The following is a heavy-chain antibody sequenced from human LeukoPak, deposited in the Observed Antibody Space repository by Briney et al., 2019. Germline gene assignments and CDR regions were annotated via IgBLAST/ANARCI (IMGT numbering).Heavy chain of an antibody. D-gene: IGHD2-8*01. V-gene: IGHV4-4*09. J-gene: IGHJ4*02. Sequence: SETLSLTCTVSGVSMSAFQWSWVRQSPEKGLEWIGCVNTKGETNYNPSLKSRVITSVDTSNSQFSLRLTSVTAEDTAVYYCATSNDAKIAPFDHWGQGDLVTVSS. CDR3: ATSNDAKIAPFDH. CDR2: VNTKGET. CDR1: GVSMSAFQ.